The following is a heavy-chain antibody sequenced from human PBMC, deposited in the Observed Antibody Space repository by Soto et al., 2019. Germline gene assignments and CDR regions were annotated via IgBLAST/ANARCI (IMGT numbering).Heavy chain of an antibody. CDR2: ISAYNGNT. CDR1: GYTFTSYG. D-gene: IGHD3-22*01. Sequence: QVQLVQSGAEVKKPGASVKVSCKASGYTFTSYGISWVRQAPGQGLEWMGWISAYNGNTNYAQKLQGRVTMTTDTSTSTAYMELRSLRSDDTAVYYCARGGRHDSSGYYLPVSGMDVWGQGTTVTVSS. J-gene: IGHJ6*02. V-gene: IGHV1-18*01. CDR3: ARGGRHDSSGYYLPVSGMDV.